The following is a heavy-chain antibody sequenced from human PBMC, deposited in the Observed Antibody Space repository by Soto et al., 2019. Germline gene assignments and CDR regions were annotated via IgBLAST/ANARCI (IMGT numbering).Heavy chain of an antibody. Sequence: PGGSLRLSCAVSGFPLEKYGMNWVRQATGKGLEWVSSISFSDDYIYYADSVKGRFAISRDNARNSLYLQMNSLGVDDTALYFCERTTDNWNHEHGGQGSQVTVSS. D-gene: IGHD1-20*01. J-gene: IGHJ4*02. CDR1: GFPLEKYG. V-gene: IGHV3-21*01. CDR3: ERTTDNWNHEH. CDR2: ISFSDDYI.